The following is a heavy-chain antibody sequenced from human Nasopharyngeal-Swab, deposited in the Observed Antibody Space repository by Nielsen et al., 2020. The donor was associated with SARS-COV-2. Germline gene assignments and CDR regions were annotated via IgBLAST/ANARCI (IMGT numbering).Heavy chain of an antibody. CDR3: AREEYYYDSSGNYYRAFDN. Sequence: SETLSLTCTVSGGSISSYYWSWIWQPPGKGLEWIGYVSYSGITNYNPSLNSRVTISADSSKNQFSLELGSVTAADTAVYYCAREEYYYDSSGNYYRAFDNWGQGTLVSVSS. J-gene: IGHJ4*02. CDR1: GGSISSYY. D-gene: IGHD3-22*01. CDR2: VSYSGIT. V-gene: IGHV4-59*01.